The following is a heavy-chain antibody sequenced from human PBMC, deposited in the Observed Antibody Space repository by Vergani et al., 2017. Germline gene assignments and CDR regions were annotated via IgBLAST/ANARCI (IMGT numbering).Heavy chain of an antibody. CDR3: AKVEVVPAATGAIYFQH. CDR2: INWNGGST. Sequence: EVQLVESGGGVVRPGGSLRLSCAASGFTFDDYGMSWVRQAPGKGLEWVSGINWNGGSTGYADSVKGRFTISRDNAKNSLYLQMNSLRAEDTAVYYCAKVEVVPAATGAIYFQHWGQGTLVTVSS. CDR1: GFTFDDYG. D-gene: IGHD2-2*01. V-gene: IGHV3-20*04. J-gene: IGHJ1*01.